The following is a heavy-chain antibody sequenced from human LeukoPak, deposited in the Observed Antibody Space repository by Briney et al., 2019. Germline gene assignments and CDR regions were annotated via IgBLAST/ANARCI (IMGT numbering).Heavy chain of an antibody. V-gene: IGHV1-24*01. Sequence: ASVKVSCTVSGYTLTELSMHWVRQAPGIGLEWMGGFDPEDGETIYAQKFQGRVIMTEDTSTDTAYMELSSLRSEDTAVYYCATASFVGGSIPDWYNWNYWGQGTLVTVSS. D-gene: IGHD1-20*01. CDR1: GYTLTELS. CDR2: FDPEDGET. J-gene: IGHJ4*02. CDR3: ATASFVGGSIPDWYNWNY.